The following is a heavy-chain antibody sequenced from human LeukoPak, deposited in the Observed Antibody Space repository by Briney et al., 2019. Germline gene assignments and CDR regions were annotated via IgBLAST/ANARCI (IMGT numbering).Heavy chain of an antibody. V-gene: IGHV3-48*02. J-gene: IGHJ4*02. CDR1: GFTFSTKS. Sequence: GGSLRLSCAVSGFTFSTKSMNWVRQAPGKGLEWVSYITADSGTTYYADSVKGRFTISRDNAKNSLYLQMNSLRDEDTAVYYCASRDYFDYWGQGTLDTVSS. CDR3: ASRDYFDY. CDR2: ITADSGTT.